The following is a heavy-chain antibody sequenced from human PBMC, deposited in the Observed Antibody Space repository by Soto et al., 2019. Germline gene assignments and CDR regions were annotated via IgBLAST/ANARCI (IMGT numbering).Heavy chain of an antibody. J-gene: IGHJ4*02. Sequence: QVQLVESGGGLVKPGGSLRLSCAGSGFTFGDYYMSWIRQAPGKGLEWVAYISGTGSTIYHADSVKGRFTASRDNDKNSLYLQMDRLRADGTAVYYCGVDPTKPKLRGGYFHYWGQGTLVTVSS. D-gene: IGHD1-7*01. CDR3: GVDPTKPKLRGGYFHY. CDR2: ISGTGSTI. V-gene: IGHV3-11*01. CDR1: GFTFGDYY.